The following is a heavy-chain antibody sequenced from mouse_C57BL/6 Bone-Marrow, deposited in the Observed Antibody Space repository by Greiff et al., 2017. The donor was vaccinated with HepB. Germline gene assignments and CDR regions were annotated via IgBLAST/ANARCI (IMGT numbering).Heavy chain of an antibody. CDR1: GYTFTSYG. V-gene: IGHV1-81*01. CDR2: IYPRSGNT. D-gene: IGHD1-1*01. J-gene: IGHJ2*01. CDR3: ARGPYYYGSSPFDY. Sequence: VQLVESGAELARPGASVKLSCKASGYTFTSYGISWVKQRTGQGLEWIGEIYPRSGNTYYNEKFKGKATLTADKSSSTAYMELRSLTSEDSAVYFCARGPYYYGSSPFDYWGQGTTLTVSS.